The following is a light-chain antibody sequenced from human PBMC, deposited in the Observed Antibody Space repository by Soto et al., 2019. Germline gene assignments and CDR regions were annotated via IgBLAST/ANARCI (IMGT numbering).Light chain of an antibody. V-gene: IGKV3-15*01. Sequence: VMPRWPSKQRKSAVEGKSVYLTASHYVYSNVAWLQQRPGQAPRLLIYRASSRATGTASGFSGSGSGSECTLTITSLLSEEFALYFGQQYHNLRTVGQGTKVDIK. CDR3: QQYHNLRT. CDR1: HYVYSN. J-gene: IGKJ1*01. CDR2: RAS.